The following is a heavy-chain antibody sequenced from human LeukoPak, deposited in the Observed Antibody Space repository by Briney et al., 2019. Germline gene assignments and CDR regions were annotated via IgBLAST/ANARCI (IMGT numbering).Heavy chain of an antibody. Sequence: PPGKFSSKASGSPFTSYYMHGVRQAPGQGLEWMGIINPSVGSTSYAQKCQGRITMTRDTSTSTAYMELSSLRSEVTAVYYCASGQYSGYDPEFDYWGQGTLVTVSS. CDR3: ASGQYSGYDPEFDY. D-gene: IGHD5-12*01. V-gene: IGHV1-46*03. CDR1: GSPFTSYY. CDR2: INPSVGST. J-gene: IGHJ4*02.